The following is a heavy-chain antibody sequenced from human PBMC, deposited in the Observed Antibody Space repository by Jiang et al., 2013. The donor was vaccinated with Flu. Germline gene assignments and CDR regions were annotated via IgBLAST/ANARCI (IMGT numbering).Heavy chain of an antibody. J-gene: IGHJ4*02. Sequence: GPGLVKPSETLSLTCTVSGGSISSNSYYWGWIRQPPGKGLEWIGSIFYTGSTYYNPSLKSRVTISVDTSKNQFSLKLNFVTAADTAMYYCARGGRMTTVVKGNFDYWGQGTLITASS. CDR1: GGSISSNSYY. V-gene: IGHV4-39*02. CDR2: IFYTGST. CDR3: ARGGRMTTVVKGNFDY. D-gene: IGHD4-23*01.